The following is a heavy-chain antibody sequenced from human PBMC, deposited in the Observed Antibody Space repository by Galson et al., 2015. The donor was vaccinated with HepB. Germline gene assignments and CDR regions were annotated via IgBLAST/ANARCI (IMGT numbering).Heavy chain of an antibody. J-gene: IGHJ4*02. CDR3: ANARWLQDDY. Sequence: SLRLSCAAFGFTFSSYGMHWVRQAPGKGLEWVAVISYDGSNKYYADSVKGRFTISRDNSKNALYLQMNSLRAEDTAVYYCANARWLQDDYWGQGTLVTVSS. CDR1: GFTFSSYG. CDR2: ISYDGSNK. V-gene: IGHV3-30*18. D-gene: IGHD5-24*01.